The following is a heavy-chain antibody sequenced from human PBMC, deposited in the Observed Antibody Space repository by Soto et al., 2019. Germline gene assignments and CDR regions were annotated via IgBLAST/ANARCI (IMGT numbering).Heavy chain of an antibody. CDR1: GFTFSSYG. J-gene: IGHJ1*01. D-gene: IGHD3-22*01. V-gene: IGHV3-30*18. Sequence: GGSLRLSCAASGFTFSSYGMHWVRQAPGKGLEWVAVISYDGSNKYYADSVKGRFTISRDNSKNTLYLQMNSLRAEDTAVYYCAKGFGITMIVVVPHWGQGTLVTVSS. CDR2: ISYDGSNK. CDR3: AKGFGITMIVVVPH.